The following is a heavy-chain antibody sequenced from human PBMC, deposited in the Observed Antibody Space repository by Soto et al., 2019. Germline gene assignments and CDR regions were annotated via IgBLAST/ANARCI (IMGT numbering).Heavy chain of an antibody. V-gene: IGHV1-18*01. CDR2: ISTYSGDT. Sequence: QVHLVQSGVEVKTPGASVKVSCQASGYTFFTYDISWVRQAPGQGLEWMGWISTYSGDTKYAQKFQGRVTMTTETSTTTGQLALRSLSSDDTAVYYCARHHGPTTSENWFDPWGQGTLVTVSS. D-gene: IGHD5-12*01. J-gene: IGHJ5*02. CDR1: GYTFFTYD. CDR3: ARHHGPTTSENWFDP.